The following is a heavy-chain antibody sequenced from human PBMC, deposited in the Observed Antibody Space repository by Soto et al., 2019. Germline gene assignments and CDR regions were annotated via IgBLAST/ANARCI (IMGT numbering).Heavy chain of an antibody. J-gene: IGHJ4*02. CDR1: GFTFNSYA. D-gene: IGHD6-19*01. Sequence: GGSLRLSCAASGFTFNSYAMNWVRQAPGKGLEWVSETTGSGYSTYYADSVRGRFTISRDNSKNTLYLQMNSLRPEDTAAYYCAKRSPGAGGYFDYWGQGTLVTVSS. CDR3: AKRSPGAGGYFDY. CDR2: TTGSGYST. V-gene: IGHV3-23*01.